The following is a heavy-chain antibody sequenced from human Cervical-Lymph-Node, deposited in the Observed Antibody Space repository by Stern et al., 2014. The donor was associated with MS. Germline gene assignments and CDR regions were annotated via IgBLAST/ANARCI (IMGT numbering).Heavy chain of an antibody. CDR3: ARGYCSAGSCYSFDF. V-gene: IGHV1-46*03. CDR2: INPTLGTT. D-gene: IGHD2-15*01. Sequence: VQLVQSGAEVKKPGASVKVSCKASGDTFTNYYIHWVRQAPGQGLEWMGRINPTLGTTTNAQTFQGRVTMTRDTSTRTLYLELSNLHSEDTAVYFCARGYCSAGSCYSFDFWGQGILVTVSS. J-gene: IGHJ4*02. CDR1: GDTFTNYY.